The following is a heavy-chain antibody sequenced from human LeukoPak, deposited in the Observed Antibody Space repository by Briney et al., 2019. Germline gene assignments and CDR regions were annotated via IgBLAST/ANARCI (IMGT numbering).Heavy chain of an antibody. CDR1: GYTLTELS. CDR2: FDPEDGET. D-gene: IGHD6-19*01. CDR3: ARTKYSSGWYYYYSMDV. Sequence: ASVKVSCKVSGYTLTELSMHWVRQAPGKGLEWMGGFDPEDGETIYAQKFQGRVTMTRDTSISTAYMELSSLRSDDTGMYYCARTKYSSGWYYYYSMDVWGKGTTVTISS. J-gene: IGHJ6*03. V-gene: IGHV1-24*01.